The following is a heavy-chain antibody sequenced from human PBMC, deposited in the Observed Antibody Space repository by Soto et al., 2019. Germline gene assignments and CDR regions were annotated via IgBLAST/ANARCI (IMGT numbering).Heavy chain of an antibody. CDR1: GGTFTSYA. V-gene: IGHV1-69*06. CDR3: ARLEVTGTTWGYFDY. Sequence: QVPLVQSGAEVKKPGSSLKVSCKASGGTFTSYAISWVRQAPGQGLEWMGGIIPIFGTANYAQKFQGRVTITADKATSTAYMELSSLRSEDTAVYYCARLEVTGTTWGYFDYWGQGTLVTVSS. J-gene: IGHJ4*02. CDR2: IIPIFGTA. D-gene: IGHD1-20*01.